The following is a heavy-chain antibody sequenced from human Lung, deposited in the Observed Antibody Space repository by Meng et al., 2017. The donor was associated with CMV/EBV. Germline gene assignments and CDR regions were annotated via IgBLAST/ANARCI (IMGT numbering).Heavy chain of an antibody. CDR1: GGSFSGYY. CDR2: INHSGSI. CDR3: ARAPIINDFWSGQVSNYFDN. J-gene: IGHJ4*02. D-gene: IGHD3-3*01. V-gene: IGHV4-34*01. Sequence: SETLSLXXAVYGGSFSGYYWSWIRQPPGKGLEWIGEINHSGSINYNPSLKSRVTISVDTSKDQFSLKLNSVTAADTAVYYCARAPIINDFWSGQVSNYFDNWGQGTLVTVSS.